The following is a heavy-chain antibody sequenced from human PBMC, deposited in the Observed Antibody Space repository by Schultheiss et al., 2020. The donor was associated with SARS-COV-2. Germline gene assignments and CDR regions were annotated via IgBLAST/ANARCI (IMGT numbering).Heavy chain of an antibody. V-gene: IGHV4-39*01. J-gene: IGHJ3*02. CDR3: ARFWGGTPLGYCARGRCYSAFDI. CDR2: IFHSGST. D-gene: IGHD2-2*02. CDR1: GGSVSSGSYY. Sequence: SETLSLTCTVSGGSVSSGSYYWGWIRQPPGKGLEWIGSIFHSGSTYYNPSLNSRVTISVDTSKNQFSLKLSSVTAADTAVYYCARFWGGTPLGYCARGRCYSAFDIWGQGTMVTVSS.